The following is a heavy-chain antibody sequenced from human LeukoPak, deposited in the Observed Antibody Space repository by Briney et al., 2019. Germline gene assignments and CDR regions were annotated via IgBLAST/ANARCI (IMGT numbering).Heavy chain of an antibody. Sequence: ASVKVSCKASGYTFTSYGTSWVRQAPGQGLEWMGWISTYNGNTDYAQRLQGRVTMTTDTSTNTAYMDLRSLTSDDTAVYYCARGARKSFSSSWPYYFDYWGQGTLVTVSS. CDR3: ARGARKSFSSSWPYYFDY. V-gene: IGHV1-18*01. D-gene: IGHD6-13*01. CDR1: GYTFTSYG. CDR2: ISTYNGNT. J-gene: IGHJ4*02.